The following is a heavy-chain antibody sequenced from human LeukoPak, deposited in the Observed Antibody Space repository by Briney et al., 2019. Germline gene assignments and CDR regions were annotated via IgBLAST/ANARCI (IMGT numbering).Heavy chain of an antibody. D-gene: IGHD3-10*01. CDR2: IYYSGST. CDR1: GGSISSSSYY. J-gene: IGHJ5*02. Sequence: TPSETLSLTCTVSGGSISSSSYYWGWIRQPPGKGLEWIGSIYYSGSTYYNPSLKSRVTIFVDTSKNQFSLNLSSVTAADTAIYYCARLRGSTRGGWFDPWGQGILVTVSS. V-gene: IGHV4-39*01. CDR3: ARLRGSTRGGWFDP.